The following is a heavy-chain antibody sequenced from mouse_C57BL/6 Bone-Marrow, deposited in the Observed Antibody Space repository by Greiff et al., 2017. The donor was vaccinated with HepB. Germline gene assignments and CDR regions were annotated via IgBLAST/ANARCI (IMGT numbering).Heavy chain of an antibody. V-gene: IGHV1-18*01. CDR1: GYTFTDYN. D-gene: IGHD2-3*01. Sequence: VQLKQSGPELVKPGASVKIPCKASGYTFTDYNMDWVKQSHGKSLEWIGDINPNNGGTIYNQKFKGKATLTVDKSSSTAYMELRSLTSEDTAVYYCARGRWLLRGYFDYWGQGTTLTVSS. CDR2: INPNNGGT. J-gene: IGHJ2*01. CDR3: ARGRWLLRGYFDY.